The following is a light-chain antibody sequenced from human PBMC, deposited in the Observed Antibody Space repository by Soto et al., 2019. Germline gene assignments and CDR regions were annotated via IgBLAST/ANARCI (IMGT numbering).Light chain of an antibody. V-gene: IGKV3-20*01. CDR3: QQYGSSPQT. CDR2: GAS. Sequence: EIVLTQSPGTLSLSPRERATLSCRAIQSVSSSYLAWYQQKPGQAPRLLIYGASSRATGIPDRFSGSGSGTDFTLTISRLEPEDFAVYYCQQYGSSPQTFGQGTRLEIK. J-gene: IGKJ5*01. CDR1: QSVSSSY.